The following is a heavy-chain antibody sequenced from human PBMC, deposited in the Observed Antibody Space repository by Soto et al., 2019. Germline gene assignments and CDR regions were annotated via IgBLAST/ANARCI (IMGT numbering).Heavy chain of an antibody. D-gene: IGHD3-16*01. V-gene: IGHV3-74*01. CDR3: ARGAFHNSYVDY. CDR1: GFTFSTYW. CDR2: IKGDESTT. Sequence: EVQLVESGGDSVQPGGSLRLSCAASGFTFSTYWMHWVRQAPGEGLLWVSRIKGDESTTSSADSVKGRFTISRDNAKNTVYLHMNSLRAEDTAVYYCARGAFHNSYVDYWGQGTLVTVSS. J-gene: IGHJ4*02.